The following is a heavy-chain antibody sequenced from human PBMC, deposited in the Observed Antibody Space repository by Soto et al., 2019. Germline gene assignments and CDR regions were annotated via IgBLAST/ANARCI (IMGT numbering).Heavy chain of an antibody. D-gene: IGHD3-22*01. V-gene: IGHV1-46*01. CDR1: GYTFTRYY. CDR3: ARDLTREGDYYDRSGYHLDY. J-gene: IGHJ4*02. Sequence: ASVKVSCKASGYTFTRYYMHWVRQAPGQGLEWMGIINPSDDATSYAEKFQGRLTMTKDTSTSTVYMEMSSLRSEDTAVYYCARDLTREGDYYDRSGYHLDYWGQGTLVTVSS. CDR2: INPSDDAT.